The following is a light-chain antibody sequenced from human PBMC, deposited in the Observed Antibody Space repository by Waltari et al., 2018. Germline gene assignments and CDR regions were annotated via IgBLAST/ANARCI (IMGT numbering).Light chain of an antibody. J-gene: IGLJ1*01. CDR3: SSTSSSGLYFV. V-gene: IGLV2-8*01. CDR1: SRAVGGDTF. Sequence: QSALTQPPSASGSPGPSDTISCTGTSRAVGGDTFVSWYQQPPGKAPRLLISEVRQRPSGVPDRFSGSRSGTTASLTVSGLQAEDEADYYCSSTSSSGLYFVFGTGTRLTVL. CDR2: EVR.